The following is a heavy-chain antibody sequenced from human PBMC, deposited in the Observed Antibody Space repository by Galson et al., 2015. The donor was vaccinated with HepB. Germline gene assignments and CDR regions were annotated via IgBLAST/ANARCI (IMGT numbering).Heavy chain of an antibody. J-gene: IGHJ4*02. Sequence: SLRLSCAASGFTVRSNYMSWVRQAPGKGLEWVSVIYSGSRTYYADSVKGRFTISRDNSKNTLFLQMNSLRTEDTAEYYCARDRGLYGSGSYAVDYWGQGTLVTVSS. V-gene: IGHV3-66*02. D-gene: IGHD3-10*01. CDR2: IYSGSRT. CDR3: ARDRGLYGSGSYAVDY. CDR1: GFTVRSNY.